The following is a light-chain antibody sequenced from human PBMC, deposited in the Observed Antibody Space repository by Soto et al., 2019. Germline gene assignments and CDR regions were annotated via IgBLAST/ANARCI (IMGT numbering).Light chain of an antibody. CDR3: QQRSIWPRLT. V-gene: IGKV3-11*01. CDR1: QSITTS. Sequence: EIVLTQSPATLSLSPGERATLSCRATQSITTSLAWYQQKPGQPPSLLIYDASNRATGIPARFSGSGPVTDFTLTTSSLEPEDFAVYYCQQRSIWPRLTFGGGTKVEIK. CDR2: DAS. J-gene: IGKJ4*01.